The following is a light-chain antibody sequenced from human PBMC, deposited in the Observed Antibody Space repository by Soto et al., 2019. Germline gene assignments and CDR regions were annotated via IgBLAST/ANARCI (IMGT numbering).Light chain of an antibody. CDR3: QQYESSPHN. CDR2: GAS. Sequence: EIVLTQSPGTLSLSPGERATLSCRASQSVSGRYLAWYQQKPGQAPRLLIEGASSRAAGIPDRFSGSESGPDFTLTISTVEPEDSAVYYCQQYESSPHNFRPGTRVEI. V-gene: IGKV3-20*01. CDR1: QSVSGRY. J-gene: IGKJ3*01.